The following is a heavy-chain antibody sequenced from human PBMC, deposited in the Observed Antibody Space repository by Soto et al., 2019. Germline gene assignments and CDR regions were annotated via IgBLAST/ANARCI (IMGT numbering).Heavy chain of an antibody. CDR2: IDWDDDK. Sequence: SGPTLVNPTQTLTLTCTSSGFSLSTSGMRVSWIRQPPGKALEWLARIDWDDDKFYSTSLKTRLTISKDTSKNQVVLTMTNMDPVDTATYYCARSRGGSRHLDYWGQGTLVTVSS. D-gene: IGHD2-15*01. CDR1: GFSLSTSGMR. J-gene: IGHJ4*02. CDR3: ARSRGGSRHLDY. V-gene: IGHV2-70*04.